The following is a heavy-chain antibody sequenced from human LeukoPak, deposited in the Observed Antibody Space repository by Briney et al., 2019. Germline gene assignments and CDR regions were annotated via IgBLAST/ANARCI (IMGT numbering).Heavy chain of an antibody. J-gene: IGHJ4*02. CDR2: IYYSGST. CDR3: ASFYDSSGYYDY. CDR1: GGSISSGDYY. Sequence: PSQTLSLTCTVSGGSISSGDYYWSWIRQPPGKGLEWIGYIYYSGSTYYNPSLKSRVTISVDTSKNQFPLKLSSVTAADTAVYYCASFYDSSGYYDYWGQGTLVTVSS. V-gene: IGHV4-30-4*01. D-gene: IGHD3-22*01.